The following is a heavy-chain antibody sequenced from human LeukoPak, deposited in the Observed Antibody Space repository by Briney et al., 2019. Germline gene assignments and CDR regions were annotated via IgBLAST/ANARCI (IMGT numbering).Heavy chain of an antibody. CDR2: MNPNSGNT. CDR3: ARAQGIVVVPAAVYYMDV. Sequence: ASVKVSCKASGYTFTSYDIYWVRQATGQGLEWMGWMNPNSGNTGYAQKFQGRVTISRNTSTSTAYMEVSSLRSEDTAVYYCARAQGIVVVPAAVYYMDVWGKGTTVTVSS. V-gene: IGHV1-8*03. CDR1: GYTFTSYD. J-gene: IGHJ6*03. D-gene: IGHD2-2*01.